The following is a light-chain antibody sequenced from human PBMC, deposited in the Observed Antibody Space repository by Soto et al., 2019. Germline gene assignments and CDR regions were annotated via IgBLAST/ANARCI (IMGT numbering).Light chain of an antibody. J-gene: IGKJ4*01. CDR1: QSISSY. V-gene: IGKV1D-43*01. CDR3: QQYYSTLT. CDR2: YAS. Sequence: AIRMTQSPFSLSASVGDRVTITCCASQSISSYLAWYQQKPAKAPNLFIYYASRLQSGIPSRFSGSGSGTDYTLTISSLQPADFSTYCCQQYYSTLTFGGGTKVEIK.